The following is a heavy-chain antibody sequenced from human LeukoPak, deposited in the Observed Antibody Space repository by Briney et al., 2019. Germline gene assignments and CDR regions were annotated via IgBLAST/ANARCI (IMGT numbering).Heavy chain of an antibody. CDR1: GGTFSSYA. V-gene: IGHV1-69*04. J-gene: IGHJ6*02. D-gene: IGHD4-23*01. CDR3: ARDSYGCNSEDYSYGMDV. Sequence: SVKVSCKTSGGTFSSYAISWVRQAPGQGLEWMGRIIPILGIANYAQKFQGRVTITADKSTSTAYMELSSLRSEDTAVYYCARDSYGCNSEDYSYGMDVWGQVPTVTVSS. CDR2: IIPILGIA.